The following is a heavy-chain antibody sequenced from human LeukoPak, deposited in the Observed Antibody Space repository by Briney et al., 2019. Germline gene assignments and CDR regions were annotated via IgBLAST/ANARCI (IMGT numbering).Heavy chain of an antibody. V-gene: IGHV1-2*02. CDR3: AREWGITMVRGAPDWFDP. CDR2: INPNSGGT. Sequence: ASVTVSFTASGYTFTVYYMHWVRQAPGQGLEWMGWINPNSGGTNYAQKFQGRVTMTRDTSISTAYMELSRLRSDDTAVYYCAREWGITMVRGAPDWFDPWGQGTLVTVSS. D-gene: IGHD3-10*01. CDR1: GYTFTVYY. J-gene: IGHJ5*02.